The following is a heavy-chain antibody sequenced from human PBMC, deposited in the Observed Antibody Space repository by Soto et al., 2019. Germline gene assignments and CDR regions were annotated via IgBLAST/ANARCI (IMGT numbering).Heavy chain of an antibody. V-gene: IGHV1-69*01. CDR1: GGTFNTYT. CDR3: ARIPRYSYPTSDPLDN. J-gene: IGHJ4*02. CDR2: ILPIMGSV. D-gene: IGHD2-15*01. Sequence: QVHLVQSGSEVKKPGSSVTVSCKASGGTFNTYTFSWVRQAPGQGLEWMGSILPIMGSVNYAHDFRGRLSITAAPYTTTAYMELTSLTSHDTAIYYCARIPRYSYPTSDPLDNWGQGTLVTVSS.